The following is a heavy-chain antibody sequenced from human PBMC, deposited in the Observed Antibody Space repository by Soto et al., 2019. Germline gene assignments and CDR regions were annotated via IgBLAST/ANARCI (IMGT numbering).Heavy chain of an antibody. Sequence: GGSLRLSCAASGFTFNNYSLNWVRQAPGKGLEWVWSISTSGVYISSADSVKGRFTTSRDNAKNALYLQMNNLRAEDTAMYYCARGGVLRYFADTPWGQGTLVSVSS. J-gene: IGHJ5*02. CDR2: ISTSGVYI. D-gene: IGHD3-9*01. V-gene: IGHV3-21*01. CDR3: ARGGVLRYFADTP. CDR1: GFTFNNYS.